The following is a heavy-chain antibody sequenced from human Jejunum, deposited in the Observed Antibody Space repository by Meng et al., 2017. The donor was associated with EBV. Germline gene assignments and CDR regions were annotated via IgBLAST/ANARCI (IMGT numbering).Heavy chain of an antibody. J-gene: IGHJ4*02. Sequence: HVQLQQWGAGLLKPSETLSLTCAVYRGSFSGYYWSWIRQHPGKGLEWIGEINHSGSTNYNPSLRSRVTISVETSKNQFSLRLNSVTAADTAEYYCARVAFSYTTRSLDSWGQGTLVTVSS. CDR3: ARVAFSYTTRSLDS. D-gene: IGHD3-16*02. V-gene: IGHV4-34*02. CDR2: INHSGST. CDR1: RGSFSGYY.